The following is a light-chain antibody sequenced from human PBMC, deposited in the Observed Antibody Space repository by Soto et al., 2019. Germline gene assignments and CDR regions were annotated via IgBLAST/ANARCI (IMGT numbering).Light chain of an antibody. CDR3: QQYGSSGT. CDR2: GAS. J-gene: IGKJ1*01. CDR1: QSVSSSY. Sequence: DIVFTQSPGTLSLSPGERATLSCRASQSVSSSYLAWYQQKPGQAPRLLIYGASSRPTGIPDRFSGSGSGTDFTLTISRLEPEDFAVYYCQQYGSSGTFGQGTKVDI. V-gene: IGKV3-20*01.